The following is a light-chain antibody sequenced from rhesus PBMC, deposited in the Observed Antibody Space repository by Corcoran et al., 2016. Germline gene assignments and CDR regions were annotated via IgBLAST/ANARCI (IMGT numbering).Light chain of an antibody. CDR2: KGS. CDR3: QQYSSRLT. J-gene: IGKJ4*01. Sequence: DIQMTQSPSSLSASVGDTVTTTCRTSQGISSWLAWYQQKSGKAPKLLIYKGSSLQRGGPSRVSGSESGTDFTLTVGSLQSEDFATYYCQQYSSRLTFGGGTKVEVK. V-gene: IGKV1-22*01. CDR1: QGISSW.